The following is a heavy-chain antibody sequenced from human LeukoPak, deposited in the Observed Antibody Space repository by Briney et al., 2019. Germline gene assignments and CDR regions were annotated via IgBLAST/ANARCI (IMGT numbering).Heavy chain of an antibody. Sequence: GGSLRLSCAVSGFTLSSDWMHWVRQAPGKGLEWVSRMNQDGSDTSYADSVMGRFTISRDNAKNTVYLQMNSLRAEDSAVYYCATVFGYWGQGTLVTVSS. J-gene: IGHJ4*02. CDR2: MNQDGSDT. CDR3: ATVFGY. V-gene: IGHV3-74*01. CDR1: GFTLSSDW.